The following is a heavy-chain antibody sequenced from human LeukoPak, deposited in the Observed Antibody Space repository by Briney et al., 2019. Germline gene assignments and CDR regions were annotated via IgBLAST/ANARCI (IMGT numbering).Heavy chain of an antibody. V-gene: IGHV3-53*05. CDR2: IYSGGST. Sequence: GGSLRLSCAASGFTVSTNYMSGVRQAPGKGLEGVSVIYSGGSTYYADSVKGRFTISRDNAKNSLYLQMNSLRAEDTALYYCAALKGPHPEGAFDIWGQGTMVTVSS. D-gene: IGHD6-6*01. J-gene: IGHJ3*02. CDR1: GFTVSTNY. CDR3: AALKGPHPEGAFDI.